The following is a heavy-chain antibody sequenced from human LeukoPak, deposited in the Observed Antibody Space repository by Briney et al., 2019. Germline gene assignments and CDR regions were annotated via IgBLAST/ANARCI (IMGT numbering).Heavy chain of an antibody. D-gene: IGHD3-22*01. CDR1: GGSISSSSYY. CDR3: ARAYYDSSGPPEADAFDI. V-gene: IGHV4-39*07. CDR2: IYYSGST. J-gene: IGHJ3*02. Sequence: SETLSLTCTVSGGSISSSSYYWGWIRQPPGKGLEWIGSIYYSGSTYYNPSLKSRVTISVDTSKNQFSLKLSSVTAADTAVYYCARAYYDSSGPPEADAFDIWGQGTMVTVSS.